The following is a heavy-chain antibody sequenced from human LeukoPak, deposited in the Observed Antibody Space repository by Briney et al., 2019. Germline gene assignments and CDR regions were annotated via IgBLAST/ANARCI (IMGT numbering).Heavy chain of an antibody. Sequence: SETLSLTCTVSGSSISSSYFWGWIRQPPGKGLEWIGNIYHSGTTYYNPSLMSRVTISVDTSKNQFSLRLTSATAADTAVYYCARVVVAARAIDFWGQGTLVTVSS. CDR2: IYHSGTT. J-gene: IGHJ4*02. V-gene: IGHV4-38-2*02. CDR1: GSSISSSYF. D-gene: IGHD2-15*01. CDR3: ARVVVAARAIDF.